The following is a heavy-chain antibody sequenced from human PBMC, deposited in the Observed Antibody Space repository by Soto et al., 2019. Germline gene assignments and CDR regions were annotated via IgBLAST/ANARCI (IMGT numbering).Heavy chain of an antibody. CDR1: GFTFSSYS. J-gene: IGHJ3*02. Sequence: EVQLVESGGGLVQPGGSLRLSCAASGFTFSSYSMNWVRQAPGKGLEWVSYISSSSSTIYYADSVKGRFTISRDNAKNSLYLQMNRRRAEDTAVYYCARHIVVVTARDPDAFDIWGQGTMVTVSS. CDR3: ARHIVVVTARDPDAFDI. V-gene: IGHV3-48*01. CDR2: ISSSSSTI. D-gene: IGHD2-21*02.